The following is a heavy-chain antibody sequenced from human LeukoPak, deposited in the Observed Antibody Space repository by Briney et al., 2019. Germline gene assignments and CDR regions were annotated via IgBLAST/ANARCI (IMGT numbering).Heavy chain of an antibody. CDR1: GGTFSSYA. D-gene: IGHD6-19*01. CDR3: ARVRRGSGWYRLDY. CDR2: ISAYNGNT. J-gene: IGHJ4*02. V-gene: IGHV1-18*01. Sequence: ASVKVSCKASGGTFSSYAISWVRQAPGQGLEWMGWISAYNGNTNYAQKLQGRVTMTTDTSTSTAYMELRSLRSDDTAVYYCARVRRGSGWYRLDYWGQGTLVTVSS.